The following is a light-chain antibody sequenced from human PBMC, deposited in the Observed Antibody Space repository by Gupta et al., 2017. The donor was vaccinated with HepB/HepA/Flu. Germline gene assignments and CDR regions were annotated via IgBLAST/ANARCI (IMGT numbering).Light chain of an antibody. J-gene: IGLJ2*01. CDR3: SSYAGLYTSI. V-gene: IGLV2-11*01. CDR2: DVS. Sequence: QSALTQPRSVSASPGQSVTISCRGTSSYVGGYGYNYVSWYQQHPGKVPKLMIYDVSKRPSGVPDLFSGSKSGDTAPLTISGLQTEDEADYYCSSYAGLYTSIFGEGTKLTVL. CDR1: SSYVGGYGYNY.